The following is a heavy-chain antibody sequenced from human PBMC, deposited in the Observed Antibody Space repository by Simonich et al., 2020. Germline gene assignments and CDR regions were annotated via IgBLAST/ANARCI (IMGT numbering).Heavy chain of an antibody. CDR1: GGSFSGYY. V-gene: IGHV4-34*01. CDR3: ARGLRVAAAGTAFQH. Sequence: QVQLQQWGAGLLKPSETLSLTCAVYGGSFSGYYWSWVRQPPGKGLEWIGEINHSARTNYTPSLKSRVTISVDTSKNQFSLKLSSVTAADTAVYYCARGLRVAAAGTAFQHWGQGTLVTVSS. J-gene: IGHJ1*01. D-gene: IGHD6-13*01. CDR2: INHSART.